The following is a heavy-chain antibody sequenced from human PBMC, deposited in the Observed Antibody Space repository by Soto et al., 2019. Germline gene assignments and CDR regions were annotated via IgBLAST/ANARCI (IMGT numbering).Heavy chain of an antibody. V-gene: IGHV3-74*01. D-gene: IGHD3-22*01. CDR3: AREYYYDSSGYYPGY. CDR1: GFTFSSYG. Sequence: GGSLRLSCAASGFTFSSYGMHWVRQAPGKGLVWVSRINSDGSSTSYADSVKGRFTISRDNAKNTLYLQMNSLRAEDTAVYYCAREYYYDSSGYYPGYWGQGTLVTVSS. J-gene: IGHJ4*02. CDR2: INSDGSST.